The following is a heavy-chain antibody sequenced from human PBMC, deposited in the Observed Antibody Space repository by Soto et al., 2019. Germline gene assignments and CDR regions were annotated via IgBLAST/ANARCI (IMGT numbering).Heavy chain of an antibody. Sequence: GGSLRLSCAASGFTFSSYAMHWVRQAPGKGLEWVAVISYDGSNKYYADSVKGRFTISRDNSKNTLYLQMNSLRAEDTAVYYSARGPVVNPSHFDYWGQGTLVTVSS. J-gene: IGHJ4*02. CDR1: GFTFSSYA. CDR2: ISYDGSNK. CDR3: ARGPVVNPSHFDY. D-gene: IGHD2-15*01. V-gene: IGHV3-30-3*01.